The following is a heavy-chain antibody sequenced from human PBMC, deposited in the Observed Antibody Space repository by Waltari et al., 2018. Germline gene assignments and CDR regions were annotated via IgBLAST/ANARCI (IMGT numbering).Heavy chain of an antibody. J-gene: IGHJ3*02. CDR1: GFTFSSYS. V-gene: IGHV4-4*07. CDR2: TLRIETP. CDR3: ARYCSSGTCYERGDNAFDI. D-gene: IGHD2-2*01. Sequence: VQLVESGGGLVKPGGSLRLSCAASGFTFSSYSMNWARQAPGKGLVWFGGTLRIETPSYHPSLKTRVPISVDTSKNQFSLELTSATAADTAVYYCARYCSSGTCYERGDNAFDIWGQGTAVTVSS.